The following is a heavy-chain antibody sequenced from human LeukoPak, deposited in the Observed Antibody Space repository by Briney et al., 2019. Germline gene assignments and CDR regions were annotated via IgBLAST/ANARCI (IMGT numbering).Heavy chain of an antibody. Sequence: GESLKISCKGSGYSFTSYWIGWVRQMPGKGLEWMGIIYPGDSDTRYSPSFQGQVTISADKSISTAYLQWSSLKASDTAIYYCARPDCSRTSCEFYFDYWGQGTLVTVSS. J-gene: IGHJ4*02. D-gene: IGHD2-2*01. CDR1: GYSFTSYW. CDR2: IYPGDSDT. CDR3: ARPDCSRTSCEFYFDY. V-gene: IGHV5-51*01.